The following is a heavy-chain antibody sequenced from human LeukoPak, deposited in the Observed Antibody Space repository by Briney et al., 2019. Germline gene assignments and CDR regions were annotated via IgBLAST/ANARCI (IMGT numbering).Heavy chain of an antibody. D-gene: IGHD1-26*01. CDR2: ISAYNGNT. CDR3: ARLSTRELSTFDY. CDR1: GYTFTGYY. V-gene: IGHV1-18*04. Sequence: ASVKVSCKASGYTFTGYYMHWVRQAPGQGLEWMGWISAYNGNTNYAQKLQGRVTMTTDTSTSTAYMELRSLRSDDTAVYYCARLSTRELSTFDYWGQGTLVTVSS. J-gene: IGHJ4*02.